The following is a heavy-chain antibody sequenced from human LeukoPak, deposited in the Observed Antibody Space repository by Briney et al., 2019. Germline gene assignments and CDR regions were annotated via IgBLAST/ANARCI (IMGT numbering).Heavy chain of an antibody. Sequence: GGSLRLSCAASGFTFSSYSMNWVRQAPGKGLEWASSISSSSSYIYYADSVKGRFTISRDNAKNSLYLQMNSLRAEDTAVYYCAVAGTRVDYWGQGTLVTVSS. CDR1: GFTFSSYS. CDR2: ISSSSSYI. D-gene: IGHD6-19*01. CDR3: AVAGTRVDY. V-gene: IGHV3-21*01. J-gene: IGHJ4*02.